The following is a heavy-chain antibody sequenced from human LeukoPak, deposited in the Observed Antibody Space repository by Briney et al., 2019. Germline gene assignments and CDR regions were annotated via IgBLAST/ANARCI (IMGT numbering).Heavy chain of an antibody. V-gene: IGHV4-39*01. D-gene: IGHD6-19*01. CDR3: ARQSSSESQYFHH. Sequence: PSETLSLTCSVSGGSISSSSYYWGWIRQPPGKGLEWIGSIYYRGSTYYNPSLKSRVTISVDTSKNQFSLRLTPVTAADTAVYYCARQSSSESQYFHHWGQGTLVTVSS. CDR2: IYYRGST. CDR1: GGSISSSSYY. J-gene: IGHJ1*01.